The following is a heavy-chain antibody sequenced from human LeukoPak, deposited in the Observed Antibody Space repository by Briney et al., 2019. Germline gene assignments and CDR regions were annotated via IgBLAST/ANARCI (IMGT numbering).Heavy chain of an antibody. D-gene: IGHD6-19*01. V-gene: IGHV3-30*18. CDR1: GFTFSSYG. CDR3: AKHSSPDY. J-gene: IGHJ4*02. CDR2: ISYDGSNK. Sequence: GRSLRLSCAASGFTFSSYGMHWVRQAPGKGLEWVAVISYDGSNKYYADSVKGRFTISRDNSKNTLYLQMNSLRAEDTAVYYCAKHSSPDYWGQGTLVTVSS.